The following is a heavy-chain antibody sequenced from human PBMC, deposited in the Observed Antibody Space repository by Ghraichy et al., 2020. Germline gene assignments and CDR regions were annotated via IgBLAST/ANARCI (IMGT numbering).Heavy chain of an antibody. D-gene: IGHD6-19*01. V-gene: IGHV4-39*01. CDR3: ARHAQSSGWCETCWFDP. J-gene: IGHJ5*02. CDR2: IYYSGST. Sequence: SQTLSLTCTVSGGSISSSSYYWGWIRQPPGKGLEWIGSIYYSGSTYYNPSLKSRVTISVDTSKNQFSLKLSSVTAADTAVYYCARHAQSSGWCETCWFDPWGQGTLVTVSS. CDR1: GGSISSSSYY.